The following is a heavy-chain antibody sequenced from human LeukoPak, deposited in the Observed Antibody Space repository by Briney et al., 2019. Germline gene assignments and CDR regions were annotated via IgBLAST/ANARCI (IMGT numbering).Heavy chain of an antibody. CDR3: ARAVAGTPIDY. CDR2: ISNSGTTI. J-gene: IGHJ4*02. D-gene: IGHD6-19*01. CDR1: GFTFSDCE. Sequence: GGSLRLSCAASGFTFSDCEMNWVRQAPGKGLEWVSYISNSGTTIYYTDSVKGRFTISRDNAQNSLYLQMNSLRAEDTAVYYCARAVAGTPIDYWGQGTLVTVSS. V-gene: IGHV3-48*03.